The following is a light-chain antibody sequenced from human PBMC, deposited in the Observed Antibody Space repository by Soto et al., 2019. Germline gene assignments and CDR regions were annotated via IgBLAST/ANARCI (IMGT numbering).Light chain of an antibody. V-gene: IGKV3-15*01. Sequence: EIVMTQSPATLSVSPGERATLSCRASQSVSSNLAWYQQKPGQAPRLLIYGASTRATGIPARFSGSGSGTEFTLTISGLQSEDFAVYYCQQYNNWPPNTFGQGTKLEIK. CDR2: GAS. CDR1: QSVSSN. CDR3: QQYNNWPPNT. J-gene: IGKJ2*01.